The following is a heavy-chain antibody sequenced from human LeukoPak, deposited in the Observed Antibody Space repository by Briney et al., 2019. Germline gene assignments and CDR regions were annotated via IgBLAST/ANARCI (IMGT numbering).Heavy chain of an antibody. V-gene: IGHV3-23*01. D-gene: IGHD3-10*01. CDR3: AKDHYVSGRYDAFNI. CDR2: ITTSGGRT. J-gene: IGHJ3*02. CDR1: GFTLSSYA. Sequence: PGGSLRLSCAASGFTLSSYAMSWVRQAPGEGMEWVSSITTSGGRTYYADSVKGRFTISRDNAKNTLYLQMNSLRAEDTAVYYCAKDHYVSGRYDAFNIWGQGTMVTVSS.